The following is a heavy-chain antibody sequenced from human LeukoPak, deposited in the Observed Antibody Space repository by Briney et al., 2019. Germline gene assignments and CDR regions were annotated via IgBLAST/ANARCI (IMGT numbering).Heavy chain of an antibody. V-gene: IGHV4-59*12. J-gene: IGHJ4*02. CDR1: GGSISNYY. Sequence: SETLSLTCNVSGGSISNYYWNWIRQPPGKGLEWIGYIYYSGSTNYNPSLKCRVTILLDTAKNQFSLKLTSVTAADTALYYCARRSGSGWYIDYWGQGTLVTVSS. CDR2: IYYSGST. D-gene: IGHD6-19*01. CDR3: ARRSGSGWYIDY.